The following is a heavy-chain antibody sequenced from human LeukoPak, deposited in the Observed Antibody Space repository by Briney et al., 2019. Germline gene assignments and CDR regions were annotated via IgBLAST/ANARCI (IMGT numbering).Heavy chain of an antibody. CDR1: GFTFSSYG. Sequence: GGSLRLSCAASGFTFSSYGMSWVRQAPGKGLEWVAFIRYDGSNKYYADSAKGRFTISRDNSKNTLYLQMNSLRAEDTAVYYCAKEPRPYRYFDYWGQGTLVTVSS. CDR2: IRYDGSNK. V-gene: IGHV3-30*02. CDR3: AKEPRPYRYFDY. D-gene: IGHD3-16*02. J-gene: IGHJ4*02.